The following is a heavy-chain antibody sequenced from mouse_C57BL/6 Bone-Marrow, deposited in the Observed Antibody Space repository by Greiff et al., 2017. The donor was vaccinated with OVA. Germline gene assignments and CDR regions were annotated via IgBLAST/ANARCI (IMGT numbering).Heavy chain of an antibody. Sequence: VQLQQSGPELVKPGASVKMSCKASGYTFTDYNMHWVKQSHGKSLEWIGYINPNNGGTSYNQKFKGKATLTVNKSSSTAYMELRSLTSEDSAVYYCAKSRDGYYFYAMDYWGQGTSVTVSS. D-gene: IGHD2-3*01. CDR3: AKSRDGYYFYAMDY. J-gene: IGHJ4*01. CDR2: INPNNGGT. CDR1: GYTFTDYN. V-gene: IGHV1-22*01.